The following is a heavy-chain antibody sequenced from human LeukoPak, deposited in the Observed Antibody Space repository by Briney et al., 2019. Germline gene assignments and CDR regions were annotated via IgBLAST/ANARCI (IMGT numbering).Heavy chain of an antibody. Sequence: QPGGSLRLSCAASGFTFSSYEMNWVRQAPGKGLEWVSYISSSGSTIYYADSVKGRFTISRDNAKNSLYLQMNSLRAEDTAVYYCARAFTYYYDSSGYLWGQGTLVTVSS. CDR1: GFTFSSYE. D-gene: IGHD3-22*01. CDR2: ISSSGSTI. CDR3: ARAFTYYYDSSGYL. V-gene: IGHV3-48*03. J-gene: IGHJ4*02.